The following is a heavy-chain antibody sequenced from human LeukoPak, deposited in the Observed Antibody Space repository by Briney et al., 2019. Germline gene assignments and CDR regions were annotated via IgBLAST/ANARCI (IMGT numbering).Heavy chain of an antibody. V-gene: IGHV1-18*01. CDR2: ISAYNGNT. Sequence: ASVKVSCKASRYTFTSYGISWLRQAPGQGLEWMGWISAYNGNTNYAQKLQGRVTMTTDTSTSTAYMELRSLRSDDTAVYYCARGALFSIGYGMDVWGQGTTVTVSS. D-gene: IGHD3-3*01. CDR1: RYTFTSYG. CDR3: ARGALFSIGYGMDV. J-gene: IGHJ6*02.